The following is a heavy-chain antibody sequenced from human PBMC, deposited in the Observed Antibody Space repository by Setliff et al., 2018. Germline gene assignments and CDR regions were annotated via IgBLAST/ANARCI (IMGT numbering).Heavy chain of an antibody. CDR2: FDPEDGET. D-gene: IGHD3-3*01. CDR3: AISTIFGVVSPTPDAFDI. CDR1: GYTLTELS. Sequence: WASVKVSCKVSGYTLTELSRHWVRQAPGKGLEWMGGFDPEDGETIYAQKFQGRVTMTEDTSTDTAYMELSRLRSEDTAVYYCAISTIFGVVSPTPDAFDIWGQGTMVTVSS. V-gene: IGHV1-24*01. J-gene: IGHJ3*02.